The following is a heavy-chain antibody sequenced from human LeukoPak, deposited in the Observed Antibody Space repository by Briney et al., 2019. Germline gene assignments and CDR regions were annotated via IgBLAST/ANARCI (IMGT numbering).Heavy chain of an antibody. CDR1: GYSISNYY. D-gene: IGHD5-24*01. V-gene: IGHV4-59*12. J-gene: IGHJ4*02. CDR3: ARDGGPRDGSGPYWYFDY. CDR2: ISNSGTT. Sequence: PSETLSLTCTVSGYSISNYYWSWIRQPPGKGLEWIGYISNSGTTNYNPSLKSRVTISVDMSKSQFSLKLTSVTAADTAVYYCARDGGPRDGSGPYWYFDYWGQGTLVTVSS.